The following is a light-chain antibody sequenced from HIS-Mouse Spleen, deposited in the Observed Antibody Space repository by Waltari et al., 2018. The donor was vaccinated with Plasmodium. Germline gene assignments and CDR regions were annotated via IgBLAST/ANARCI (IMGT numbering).Light chain of an antibody. CDR1: ALPKKY. Sequence: SYELTQPPSVSVSPGQTARITCSGDALPKKYAYWYQQKSGQAPVLVIYEDSKRPSGFPERFSGSSSGKMATLTIRGAQVEDEADYYCYSTDSSGNHRVFGGGTKLTVL. CDR2: EDS. CDR3: YSTDSSGNHRV. J-gene: IGLJ3*02. V-gene: IGLV3-10*01.